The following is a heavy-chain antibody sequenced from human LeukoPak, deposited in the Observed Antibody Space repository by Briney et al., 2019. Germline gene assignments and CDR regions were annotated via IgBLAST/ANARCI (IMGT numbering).Heavy chain of an antibody. J-gene: IGHJ2*01. D-gene: IGHD1-26*01. CDR2: ISSRGGTI. Sequence: PGGSLRLSCAASGFIFSSHVMNWVRQAPGKGLEWVSYISSRGGTIYYADSVKGRFTISRDNAKNSLYLQMNSLRAEDTAVYYCAKGGGYFSPYWYFDLWGRGTLVTVSS. V-gene: IGHV3-48*03. CDR3: AKGGGYFSPYWYFDL. CDR1: GFIFSSHV.